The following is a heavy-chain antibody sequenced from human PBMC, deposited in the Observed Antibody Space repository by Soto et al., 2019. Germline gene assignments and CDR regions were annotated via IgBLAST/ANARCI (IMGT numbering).Heavy chain of an antibody. Sequence: QVQLVQSGAEVKKPGSSVKVSCKASGGTFSSYAISWVRQAPGQGLEWMGGIIPIFGTANYAQKFQGRVTITADESTSTAYMELSSVRSADTAVYYCARDTTIRGAFDNWGQGTMVTVSS. V-gene: IGHV1-69*12. CDR1: GGTFSSYA. CDR3: ARDTTIRGAFDN. J-gene: IGHJ3*02. D-gene: IGHD1-1*01. CDR2: IIPIFGTA.